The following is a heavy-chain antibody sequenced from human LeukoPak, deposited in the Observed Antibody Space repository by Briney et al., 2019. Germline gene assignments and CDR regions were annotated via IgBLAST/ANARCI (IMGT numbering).Heavy chain of an antibody. CDR3: VRDGACSSTSCQNFDY. J-gene: IGHJ4*02. Sequence: ASVTLSCTASGYTFTGYYIHWVRQAPGQGLEWMGWINPYSGATNYAQKFQGRVTMTSDTSITTAYMELTRLRSDDTAVYDCVRDGACSSTSCQNFDYWGQGTLVTVPS. CDR1: GYTFTGYY. V-gene: IGHV1-2*02. D-gene: IGHD2-2*01. CDR2: INPYSGAT.